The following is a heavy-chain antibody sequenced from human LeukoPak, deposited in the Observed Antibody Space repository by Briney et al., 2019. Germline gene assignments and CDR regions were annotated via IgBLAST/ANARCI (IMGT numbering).Heavy chain of an antibody. J-gene: IGHJ4*02. CDR1: GGSISSGSYY. V-gene: IGHV4-61*02. D-gene: IGHD2-2*01. CDR2: IYTSGST. Sequence: SETLSLTCTVSGGSISSGSYYWSWIRQPAGKGLEWIGRIYTSGSTNYNPSLKSRVTISVDTSKNQFSLKLSSVTAADTAVYYCASETVHCSSTSCYRWGQGTLVTVSS. CDR3: ASETVHCSSTSCYR.